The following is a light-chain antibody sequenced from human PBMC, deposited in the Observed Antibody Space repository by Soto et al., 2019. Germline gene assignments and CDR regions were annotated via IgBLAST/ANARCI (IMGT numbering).Light chain of an antibody. Sequence: EIVLTQSPGTLSLSPGDRATLSCRASQSVSSNYIGWYQQRPGQAPRLLIFGASSRATDIPDRFSGSGSGTDFTLTISRLEPEDFAVYYWQQYGSSLPITFGQGTQREIK. CDR2: GAS. CDR1: QSVSSNY. J-gene: IGKJ5*01. V-gene: IGKV3-20*01. CDR3: QQYGSSLPIT.